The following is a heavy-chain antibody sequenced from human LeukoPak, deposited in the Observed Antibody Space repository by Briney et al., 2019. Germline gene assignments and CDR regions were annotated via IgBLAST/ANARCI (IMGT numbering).Heavy chain of an antibody. CDR3: ASPRKREPTFDY. J-gene: IGHJ4*02. Sequence: ASVKVSCKASGYTFTSYGITWVRQAPGQGLEWMGWISAYNGNTNYAQKFQGRVTITADESTSTAYMELSSLRSEDTAVYYCASPRKREPTFDYWGQGTLVTVSS. D-gene: IGHD1-14*01. CDR2: ISAYNGNT. CDR1: GYTFTSYG. V-gene: IGHV1-18*01.